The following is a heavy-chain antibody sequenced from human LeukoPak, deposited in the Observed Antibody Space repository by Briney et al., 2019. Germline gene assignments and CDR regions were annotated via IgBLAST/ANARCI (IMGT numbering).Heavy chain of an antibody. CDR1: GFTFTDHP. V-gene: IGHV3-69-1*01. CDR2: IGGDGIA. J-gene: IGHJ4*02. D-gene: IGHD3-16*01. CDR3: AKDRANWAIDD. Sequence: GGSLRLSCAASGFTFTDHPMNWVRQAPGKGLEWISYIGGDGIAFYADSVKGRFTASKDDARKSMYLQMNSLRVEDKAVYYCAKDRANWAIDDWGQGTQVTVSS.